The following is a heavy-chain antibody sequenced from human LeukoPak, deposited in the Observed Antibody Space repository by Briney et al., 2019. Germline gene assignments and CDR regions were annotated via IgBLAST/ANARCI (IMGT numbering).Heavy chain of an antibody. V-gene: IGHV3-15*01. CDR3: TTDLALSVVPTEGY. Sequence: GGSLRLSCAASGFSFSDAWMSWVRQAPGKGLESVARIKSKGDGGKIDYAAPVKGRFTISRDDSKKTLLLEMNSLEAEDTAMYYCTTDLALSVVPTEGYWGQGTLVTVSS. CDR2: IKSKGDGGKI. D-gene: IGHD2-2*01. J-gene: IGHJ4*02. CDR1: GFSFSDAW.